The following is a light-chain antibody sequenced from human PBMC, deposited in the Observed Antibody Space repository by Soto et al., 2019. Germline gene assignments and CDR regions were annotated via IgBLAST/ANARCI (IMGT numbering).Light chain of an antibody. CDR3: SSYTSSNTRV. Sequence: ALTQPASVSGSPGQSITISCTGTSSDVGPYNSVAWYQQHPGKAPQLLIYDVTDRPAGVSNRFSGSKSGNTASLTISGLLDEDEADYYCSSYTSSNTRVVGTGTKVTV. CDR2: DVT. CDR1: SSDVGPYNS. V-gene: IGLV2-14*01. J-gene: IGLJ1*01.